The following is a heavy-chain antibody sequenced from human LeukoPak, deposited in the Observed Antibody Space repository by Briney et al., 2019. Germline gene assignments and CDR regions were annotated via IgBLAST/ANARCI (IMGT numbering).Heavy chain of an antibody. CDR3: AKEAQARGPYILHWLGESWQDV. CDR2: INPNSGGA. V-gene: IGHV1-2*02. J-gene: IGHJ6*02. Sequence: GASVKVSCKASEYTFTDYFVHWVRQAPGQGLEWMGWINPNSGGAKYAQKFQGRVTMTRDTSINTAYMELSSLRSDDTAKYYCAKEAQARGPYILHWLGESWQDVWGLGTTVTVSS. CDR1: EYTFTDYF. D-gene: IGHD3-10*01.